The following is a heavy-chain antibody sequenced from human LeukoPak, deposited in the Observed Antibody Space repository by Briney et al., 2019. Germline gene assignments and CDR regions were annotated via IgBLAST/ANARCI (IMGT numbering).Heavy chain of an antibody. J-gene: IGHJ5*02. CDR2: IIPIFATA. CDR3: ARGYCSSSSCYTMDHWFDP. Sequence: GASVKVSCKASGYTFTSYAMNWVRQAPGQGLEWMGGIIPIFATANYAQKFQGRVTITTDESTRTAYMELSSLRSEDTAVYYCARGYCSSSSCYTMDHWFDPWGQGTLVTVSS. V-gene: IGHV1-69*05. D-gene: IGHD2-2*02. CDR1: GYTFTSYA.